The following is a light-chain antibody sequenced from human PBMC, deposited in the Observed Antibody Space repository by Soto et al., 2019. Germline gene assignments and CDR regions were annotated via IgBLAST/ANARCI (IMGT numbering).Light chain of an antibody. Sequence: DIVMTQSPATLSVSPGERATLSCRASQSVSTNLAWYQQKPGQAPRLLILGATTRATGIPVRFSGSGSGRQFTLIINSLQSEDLAVYHCHQYNDGPGGTFGQGTK. CDR1: QSVSTN. J-gene: IGKJ1*01. CDR2: GAT. V-gene: IGKV3-15*01. CDR3: HQYNDGPGGT.